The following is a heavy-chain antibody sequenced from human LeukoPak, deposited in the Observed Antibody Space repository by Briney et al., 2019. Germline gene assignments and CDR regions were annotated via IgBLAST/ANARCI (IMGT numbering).Heavy chain of an antibody. V-gene: IGHV3-21*01. CDR3: ASLYYYGSGSYYNGY. J-gene: IGHJ4*02. CDR1: GFTSSSNS. D-gene: IGHD3-10*01. CDR2: ISSSSSYI. Sequence: PGGSLRPSCAASGFTSSSNSMNWVRHAPGGGMEWVSSISSSSSYIYYADSVKGRFTISRDNAKNSLYLQMNGLRAEDTAVDYCASLYYYGSGSYYNGYWGQGSLVTVSS.